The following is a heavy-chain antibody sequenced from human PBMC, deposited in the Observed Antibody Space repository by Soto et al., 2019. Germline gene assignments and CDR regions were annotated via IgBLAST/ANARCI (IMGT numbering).Heavy chain of an antibody. V-gene: IGHV3-74*01. CDR2: IHNDGSTT. CDR3: ARDNWNSY. Sequence: EVQLVGSGGGLVQPGGSVRLSCAASGFTFSSYCMHWVRQAPGKGLMWVSRIHNDGSTTRYADSVEGRFNISRDNAKNTLYLTMRTLRVGDTAVYYCARDNWNSYWGQGTLVTVSS. J-gene: IGHJ4*01. D-gene: IGHD1-7*01. CDR1: GFTFSSYC.